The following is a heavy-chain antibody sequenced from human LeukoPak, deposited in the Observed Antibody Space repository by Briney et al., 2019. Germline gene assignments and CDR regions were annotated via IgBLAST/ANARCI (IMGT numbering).Heavy chain of an antibody. Sequence: ASVKVSCKASGYTFTGYYMHWVRQAPGQGLEWMGWINPNSGGTNYAQKFQGRVTMTRDTSISTAYMELTRLRSDDTAVYYCARDRGVVPTAVDRFDPWGQGTLVTVSS. J-gene: IGHJ5*02. CDR1: GYTFTGYY. D-gene: IGHD3-10*01. CDR3: ARDRGVVPTAVDRFDP. V-gene: IGHV1-2*02. CDR2: INPNSGGT.